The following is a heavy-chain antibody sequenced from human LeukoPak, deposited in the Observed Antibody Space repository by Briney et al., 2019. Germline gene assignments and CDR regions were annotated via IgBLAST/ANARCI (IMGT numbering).Heavy chain of an antibody. V-gene: IGHV1-2*02. J-gene: IGHJ5*02. Sequence: ASVKVSCTASGYTFTGYYMHWVRQAPGQGREWMGWINPNSGGTNYAQKFQGRVTMTRDTSISTAYMELSRLRSDDTAVYYCARGQSYYYGSGSYPAQTNWFDPWGQGTLVTVSS. CDR3: ARGQSYYYGSGSYPAQTNWFDP. D-gene: IGHD3-10*01. CDR1: GYTFTGYY. CDR2: INPNSGGT.